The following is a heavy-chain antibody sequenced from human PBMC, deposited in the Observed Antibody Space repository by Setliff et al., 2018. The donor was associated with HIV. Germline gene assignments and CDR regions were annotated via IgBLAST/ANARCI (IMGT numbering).Heavy chain of an antibody. Sequence: ASVKVSCKASGYTFTDYYMHWVRQAPGQGLEWMGIINPSGGSTSYAQKFHGRVTMTRDTSTSTVYMELSSLRSEDTAVYYCAREGSGWYLTSYYYYGMDVWGQGTTVTVSS. J-gene: IGHJ6*02. CDR2: INPSGGST. CDR3: AREGSGWYLTSYYYYGMDV. V-gene: IGHV1-46*01. D-gene: IGHD6-19*01. CDR1: GYTFTDYY.